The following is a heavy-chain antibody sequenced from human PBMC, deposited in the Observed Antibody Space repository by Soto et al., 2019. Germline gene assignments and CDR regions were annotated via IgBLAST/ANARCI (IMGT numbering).Heavy chain of an antibody. CDR2: IYYSGST. CDR3: AREKYCSSTSCYNNWFDP. Sequence: SETLSLTCTVSGGSISSYYWSWIRQPPGKGLEWIGYIYYSGSTNYNPSLKSRVTISVDTSKNQFSLKLSSVTAADTAVYYCAREKYCSSTSCYNNWFDPWDQGTLVTVSS. J-gene: IGHJ5*02. D-gene: IGHD2-2*01. CDR1: GGSISSYY. V-gene: IGHV4-59*01.